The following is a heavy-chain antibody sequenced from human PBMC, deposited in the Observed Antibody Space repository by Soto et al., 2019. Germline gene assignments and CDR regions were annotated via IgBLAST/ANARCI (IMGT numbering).Heavy chain of an antibody. CDR2: IYYTGTT. J-gene: IGHJ5*02. V-gene: IGHV4-39*01. D-gene: IGHD3-10*01. CDR3: ARGLPLLYP. Sequence: SETLSLTCTVSGASIRSDTSYWGWIRQPPGKGLEWVGTIYYTGTTYYNPSLKSRVTISVDASKNQFSLKLNSVTAADTAVYYCARGLPLLYPWGQRALVTVSS. CDR1: GASIRSDTSY.